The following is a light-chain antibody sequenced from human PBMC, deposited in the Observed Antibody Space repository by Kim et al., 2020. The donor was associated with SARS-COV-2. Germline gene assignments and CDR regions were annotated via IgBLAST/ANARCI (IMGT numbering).Light chain of an antibody. Sequence: ASIGDRVNITWRESQDIANSLASYQQKPGKGTQDLMYAEATLQSGVPSRFSGSGSGTEFTLTIGSLQTGDVATYYCQKYNSAPWTFGPGTKVEIK. V-gene: IGKV1-27*01. CDR3: QKYNSAPWT. CDR2: AEA. CDR1: QDIANS. J-gene: IGKJ1*01.